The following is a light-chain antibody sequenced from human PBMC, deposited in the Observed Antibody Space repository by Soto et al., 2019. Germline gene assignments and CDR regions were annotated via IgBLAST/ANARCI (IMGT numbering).Light chain of an antibody. Sequence: DIQMTQSPSSLSASVGDRVTITCRASQSISSYLNWYQQKPGKAPKLLIYAASSLQSGVPSRFSGSGSGTDFTLTISSLQPEDFATYYCQQSYSTSYAVGQGTKVDSK. CDR2: AAS. J-gene: IGKJ2*01. V-gene: IGKV1-39*01. CDR1: QSISSY. CDR3: QQSYSTSYA.